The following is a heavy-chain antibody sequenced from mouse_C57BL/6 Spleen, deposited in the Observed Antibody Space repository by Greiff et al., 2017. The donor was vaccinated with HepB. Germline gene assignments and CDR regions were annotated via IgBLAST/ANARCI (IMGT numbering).Heavy chain of an antibody. CDR2: ISSGSSTI. V-gene: IGHV5-17*01. J-gene: IGHJ2*01. CDR3: ERRYYGSSVFDY. CDR1: GFTFSDYG. D-gene: IGHD1-1*01. Sequence: EVKLQESGGGLVKPGGSLKLSCAASGFTFSDYGMHWVRQAPEKGLEWVAYISSGSSTIYYADTVKGRFTISRDNAKNTLFLQMTSLRSEDTAMYYCERRYYGSSVFDYWGQGTTLTVSS.